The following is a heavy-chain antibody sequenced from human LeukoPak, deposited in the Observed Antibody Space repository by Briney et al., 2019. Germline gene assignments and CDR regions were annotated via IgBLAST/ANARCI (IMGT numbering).Heavy chain of an antibody. CDR1: GGTFSSYA. CDR3: ARDTTYYYGSGSYYNAGSSDY. V-gene: IGHV1-69*04. CDR2: IIPILGIA. D-gene: IGHD3-10*01. Sequence: SVKVSCKASGGTFSSYAISWVRQAPGQGLEWMGRIIPILGIANYAQKFQGRVTITADKSTSTAYMELSSLRSEDTAVYYCARDTTYYYGSGSYYNAGSSDYWGQGTLVTVSS. J-gene: IGHJ4*02.